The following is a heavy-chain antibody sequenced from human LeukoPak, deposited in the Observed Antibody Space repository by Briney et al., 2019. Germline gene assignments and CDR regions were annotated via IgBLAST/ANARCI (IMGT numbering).Heavy chain of an antibody. CDR2: IYSSGNT. V-gene: IGHV4-4*07. Sequence: PSETLSLTCSVSGGSISDFYWSWIRQPAGKGLEWIGRIYSSGNTNYNPSLQSRVTMSLDACKNQFFLRLSSVTAADTAVYDGARAGVGNWFDRWGQGTLVTVSS. D-gene: IGHD3-10*01. CDR3: ARAGVGNWFDR. J-gene: IGHJ5*02. CDR1: GGSISDFY.